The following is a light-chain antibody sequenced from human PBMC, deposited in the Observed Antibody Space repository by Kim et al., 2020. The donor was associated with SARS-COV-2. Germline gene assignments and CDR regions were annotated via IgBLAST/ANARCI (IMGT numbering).Light chain of an antibody. CDR2: WAS. Sequence: DIVMTQSPDSLAVSLGERATINCKSSQSVLYSSNNKNYLAWYQQKPAQPPKLLIYWASTRESGVPDRFSGSGSGTDFTLTISSLQAEDVAVYYCQQYYSTLALTFGGGTKLEI. CDR3: QQYYSTLALT. CDR1: QSVLYSSNNKNY. J-gene: IGKJ4*01. V-gene: IGKV4-1*01.